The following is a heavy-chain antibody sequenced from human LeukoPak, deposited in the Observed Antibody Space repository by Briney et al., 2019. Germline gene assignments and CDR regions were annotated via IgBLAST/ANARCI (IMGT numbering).Heavy chain of an antibody. J-gene: IGHJ5*02. Sequence: SETLSLTCTVSGGSISSGSYSWNWIRQPAGKGLEWIGRMYSSGTTNYNPSLKSRVTISVDTSKNQFSLKLSSVTASDTAVYYCATSPVTTWWFDPWGQGTLVTVSS. CDR1: GGSISSGSYS. D-gene: IGHD4-17*01. CDR3: ATSPVTTWWFDP. V-gene: IGHV4-61*02. CDR2: MYSSGTT.